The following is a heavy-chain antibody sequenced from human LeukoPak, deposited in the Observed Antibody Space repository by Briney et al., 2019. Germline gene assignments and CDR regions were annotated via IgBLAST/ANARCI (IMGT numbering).Heavy chain of an antibody. D-gene: IGHD3-22*01. CDR1: GFTFSSYG. CDR3: AREGSGYYTYYFDY. J-gene: IGHJ4*02. CDR2: IWYDGSNK. V-gene: IGHV3-33*01. Sequence: GGSLRLSCAASGFTFSSYGMHWVRQAPGKGLEWVGVIWYDGSNKYYADSVKGRFTISRDNSKNTLYLQMNSLRAEDTAVYYCAREGSGYYTYYFDYWGQGTLVTVAS.